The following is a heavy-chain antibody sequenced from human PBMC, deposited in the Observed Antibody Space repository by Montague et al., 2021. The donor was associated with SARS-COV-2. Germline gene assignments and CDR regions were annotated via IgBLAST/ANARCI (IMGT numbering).Heavy chain of an antibody. CDR2: IYFSGAA. CDR3: ARRPSSGWSFDP. V-gene: IGHV4-59*08. D-gene: IGHD6-19*01. Sequence: SETLSLTCTVSAGAIANHYWSWIRQPPGKELEWIGYIYFSGAASYNPSLKSRVTISVDTSRNQFSLQLTSVTAADTAVYYCARRPSSGWSFDPWGQGTQVSVSS. J-gene: IGHJ5*02. CDR1: AGAIANHY.